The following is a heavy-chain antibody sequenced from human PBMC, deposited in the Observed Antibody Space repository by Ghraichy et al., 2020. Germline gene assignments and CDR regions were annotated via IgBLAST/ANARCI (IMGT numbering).Heavy chain of an antibody. V-gene: IGHV3-48*03. J-gene: IGHJ4*02. CDR1: GFTFSSYE. CDR2: ISSSGSTI. D-gene: IGHD2-15*01. CDR3: ARDDPRGGNFDY. Sequence: GRSLRLSCAASGFTFSSYEMNWVRQAPGKGLEWVSYISSSGSTIYYADSVKGRFTISRDNAKNSLYLQMNSLRAEDTAVYYCARDDPRGGNFDYWGQGTLVTVSS.